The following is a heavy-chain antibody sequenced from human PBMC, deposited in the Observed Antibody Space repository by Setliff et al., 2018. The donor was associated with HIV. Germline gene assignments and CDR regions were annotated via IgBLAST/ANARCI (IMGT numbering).Heavy chain of an antibody. V-gene: IGHV1-2*02. J-gene: IGHJ4*02. Sequence: ASVKVSCKSSGYTFTDYFIHWVRQAPGQGLEWMGWTSPDNGNTRISQRFRGSVTMTRDRSINTAYMELSGLTSDDTAVYYCARQLSNSFDYWGQGALVTVS. CDR1: GYTFTDYF. CDR3: ARQLSNSFDY. CDR2: TSPDNGNT. D-gene: IGHD1-1*01.